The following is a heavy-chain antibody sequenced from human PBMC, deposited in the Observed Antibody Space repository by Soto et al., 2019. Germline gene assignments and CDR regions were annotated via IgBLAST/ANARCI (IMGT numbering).Heavy chain of an antibody. V-gene: IGHV3-48*02. J-gene: IGHJ4*02. CDR2: ISSSSSTI. CDR1: GFTFDDYA. D-gene: IGHD6-13*01. CDR3: ARDWAAAGPFDY. Sequence: PGGSLRLSCTASGFTFDDYALSWFRQAPGKGLEWVSYISSSSSTIYYADSVKGRFTISRDNAKNSLYLQMNSLRDEDTAVYYCARDWAAAGPFDYWGQGTLVTVSS.